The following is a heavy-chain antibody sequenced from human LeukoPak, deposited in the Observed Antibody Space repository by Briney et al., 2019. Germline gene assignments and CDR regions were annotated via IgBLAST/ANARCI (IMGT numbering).Heavy chain of an antibody. J-gene: IGHJ4*02. CDR1: GYSSTSYG. CDR2: ISTYNANT. CDR3: AREECSIGVCYPSGY. D-gene: IGHD2-8*01. Sequence: GASVKVSCKASGYSSTSYGISWVRQAPGQGLEWMGWISTYNANTNYALKLQGRVTLTTDTSTSTAYMELKSLRSDDTAVYYCAREECSIGVCYPSGYWGQGTLVTVSS. V-gene: IGHV1-18*01.